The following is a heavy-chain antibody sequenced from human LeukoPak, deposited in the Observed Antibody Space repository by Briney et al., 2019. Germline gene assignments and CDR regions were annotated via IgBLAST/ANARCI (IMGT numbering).Heavy chain of an antibody. CDR2: ISGSGGST. Sequence: GGSLRLSCAASGFTFSSYWMSWVRQAPGKGLEWVSAISGSGGSTYYADYVKGRFTISRDNSKNTLYLQMNSLRAEDTAVYYCAKVGYQLVMYYFDYWGQGTLVTVSS. V-gene: IGHV3-23*01. J-gene: IGHJ4*02. D-gene: IGHD6-13*01. CDR1: GFTFSSYW. CDR3: AKVGYQLVMYYFDY.